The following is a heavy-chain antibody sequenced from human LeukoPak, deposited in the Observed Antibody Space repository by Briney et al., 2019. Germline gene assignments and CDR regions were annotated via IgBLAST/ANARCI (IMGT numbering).Heavy chain of an antibody. CDR2: IYTSGGT. CDR1: GVTISSYN. V-gene: IGHV4-4*08. J-gene: IGHJ4*02. CDR3: ARAPVNDFWSGYYDY. Sequence: SETLCLTCAASGVTISSYNWSWVRQPPGKGLEWIGRIYTSGGTNYNPSLKSRVTISVDTSKNQFSLQLSSVTAADTAVYYCARAPVNDFWSGYYDYWGQGTLVTVSS. D-gene: IGHD3-3*01.